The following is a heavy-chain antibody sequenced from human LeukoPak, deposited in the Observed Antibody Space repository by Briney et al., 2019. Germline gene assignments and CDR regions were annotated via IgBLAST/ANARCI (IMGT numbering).Heavy chain of an antibody. CDR1: GLTFSRYW. J-gene: IGHJ4*02. CDR3: ARSLGDD. D-gene: IGHD3-16*01. Sequence: PGGSLRLSCAVSGLTFSRYWMTWVRQAPGKGLEWVASINQYGSEKYYVVSVKGRFTISRDNAKNSVSLQMNSLRAEDTAVYYCARSLGDDWGQGTLVTVSS. V-gene: IGHV3-7*01. CDR2: INQYGSEK.